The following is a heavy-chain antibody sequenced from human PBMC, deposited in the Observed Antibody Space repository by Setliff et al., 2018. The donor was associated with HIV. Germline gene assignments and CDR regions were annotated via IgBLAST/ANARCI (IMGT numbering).Heavy chain of an antibody. Sequence: PSETLSLTCTVSGDSISSGGYYWSWIRQYPGKGLEWIGYIYYSGSSYYNPSLQSRITMLVETSMNQFSLRLTSVTAADTAIYYRARTIQPSSSPFDFWGQGILVTVSS. CDR1: GDSISSGGYY. D-gene: IGHD6-19*01. V-gene: IGHV4-31*03. J-gene: IGHJ4*02. CDR2: IYYSGSS. CDR3: ARTIQPSSSPFDF.